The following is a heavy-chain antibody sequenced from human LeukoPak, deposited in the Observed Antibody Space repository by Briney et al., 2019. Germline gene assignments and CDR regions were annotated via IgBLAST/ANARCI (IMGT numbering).Heavy chain of an antibody. CDR1: GFTFSSYG. D-gene: IGHD6-19*01. Sequence: GRSLRLSCAASGFTFSSYGMHWVRQAPGKGLEWVAVISYDGSNKYYADSVKGRFTISRDNSKNTLYLQMNSLRAEDTAVYYCARKSGWYVEGDYWGQGTLVTVSS. CDR2: ISYDGSNK. V-gene: IGHV3-30*03. J-gene: IGHJ4*02. CDR3: ARKSGWYVEGDY.